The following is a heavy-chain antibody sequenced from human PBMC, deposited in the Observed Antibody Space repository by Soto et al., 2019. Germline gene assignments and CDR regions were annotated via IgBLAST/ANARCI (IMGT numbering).Heavy chain of an antibody. CDR1: GYTFTSYD. CDR3: ARGRSVGWDYYYMDV. V-gene: IGHV1-8*01. CDR2: MNPNSGNT. D-gene: IGHD6-19*01. J-gene: IGHJ6*03. Sequence: GASVKVSCKASGYTFTSYDINWVRQATGQGLERMGWMNPNSGNTGYAQKFQGRVTMTRNTSISTAYMELSSLRSEDMAVYYCARGRSVGWDYYYMDVWGKGTTVTVSS.